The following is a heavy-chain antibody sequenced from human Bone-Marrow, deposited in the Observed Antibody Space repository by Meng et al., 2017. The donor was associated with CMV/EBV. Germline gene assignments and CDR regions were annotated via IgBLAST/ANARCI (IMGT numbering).Heavy chain of an antibody. CDR3: ARGENSYSGSEYFHL. CDR2: ISVDNGNT. V-gene: IGHV1-18*04. J-gene: IGHJ1*01. CDR1: GYTFIGYY. Sequence: ASVKVSCKASGYTFIGYYIHWVRQAPGQGLEWMGWISVDNGNTNYARRFQGRVAMTTDTSTTTAYMELRSLRSDDTAVYYCARGENSYSGSEYFHLLGQGSLVTVSS. D-gene: IGHD2-21*02.